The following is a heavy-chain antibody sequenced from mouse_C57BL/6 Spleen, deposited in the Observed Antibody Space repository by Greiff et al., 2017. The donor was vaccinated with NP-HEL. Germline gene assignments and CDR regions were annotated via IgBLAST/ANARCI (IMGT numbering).Heavy chain of an antibody. CDR2: ISDGGSYT. V-gene: IGHV5-4*03. CDR3: ASESNYYCSSSYYAMDY. J-gene: IGHJ4*01. D-gene: IGHD1-1*01. CDR1: GFTFSSYA. Sequence: DVKLVESGGGLVKPGGSLKLSCAASGFTFSSYAMSWVRQTPEKRLEWVATISDGGSYTYYPDNVKGRFTISRDNAKNNLYLQMSRLKSEDTAMYYCASESNYYCSSSYYAMDYWGQGTSVTVSS.